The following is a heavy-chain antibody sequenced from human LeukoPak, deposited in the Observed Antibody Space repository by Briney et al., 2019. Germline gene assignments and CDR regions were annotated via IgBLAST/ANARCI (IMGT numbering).Heavy chain of an antibody. CDR2: VNADNSNT. J-gene: IGHJ4*02. D-gene: IGHD6-19*01. CDR3: AKDGGGWYVDY. CDR1: GFPFTSYA. Sequence: GASVKVSCKASGFPFTSYAIHWVRQAPGQRLEWMGWVNADNSNTKYSQEFQGRVTITRDTSASTAYMDLNSLRSEDMAVYYCAKDGGGWYVDYWGQGTLVTVSS. V-gene: IGHV1-3*03.